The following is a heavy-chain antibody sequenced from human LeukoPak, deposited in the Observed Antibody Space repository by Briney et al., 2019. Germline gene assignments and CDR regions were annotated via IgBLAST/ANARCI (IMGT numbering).Heavy chain of an antibody. CDR2: IYYSGST. Sequence: SETLSLTCTVSGGSISSSSYYWGWIRQPPGKGLEWIGSIYYSGSTYYNPSLKSRVTISVDTSKNQFSLKLSSVTAADTAVYYCASGGPYGDYESYFDYWGQGTLVTVSS. CDR3: ASGGPYGDYESYFDY. V-gene: IGHV4-39*07. D-gene: IGHD4-17*01. CDR1: GGSISSSSYY. J-gene: IGHJ4*02.